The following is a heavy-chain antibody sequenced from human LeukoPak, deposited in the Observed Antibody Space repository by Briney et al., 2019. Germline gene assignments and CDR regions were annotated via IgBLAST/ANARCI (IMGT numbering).Heavy chain of an antibody. Sequence: ASVKVSCKASGYTFTTYGVSWVRQAPGQGLEWMGWISGYDGDTSYAQKLRGRVTMTTDTSTSTAYMDLRSLRSDDTALYYCAKTVTTSSYYCHYWRQGTLLSVPS. V-gene: IGHV1-18*01. CDR3: AKTVTTSSYYCHY. CDR1: GYTFTTYG. D-gene: IGHD4-17*01. CDR2: ISGYDGDT. J-gene: IGHJ4*02.